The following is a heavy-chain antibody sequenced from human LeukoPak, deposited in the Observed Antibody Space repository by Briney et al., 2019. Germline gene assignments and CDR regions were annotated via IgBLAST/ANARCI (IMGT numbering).Heavy chain of an antibody. CDR1: GFTFSSYA. J-gene: IGHJ5*02. CDR2: ISYDGSDK. CDR3: ARGGSSNWFDP. Sequence: GGSLRLSCAASGFTFSSYAMHWVRQAPGKGLQWVAFISYDGSDKYYADSVKGRFTISRDNSKNTVILQMNSLRAEDTAVYYCARGGSSNWFDPWGQGTLVTVSS. V-gene: IGHV3-30-3*01. D-gene: IGHD3-16*01.